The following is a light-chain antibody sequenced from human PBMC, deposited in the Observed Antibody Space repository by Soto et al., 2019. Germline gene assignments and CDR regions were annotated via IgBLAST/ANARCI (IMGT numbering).Light chain of an antibody. CDR2: AAS. V-gene: IGKV1-12*01. CDR3: LQTNTFPWT. Sequence: DIQMTQSPSSVSASVGDRVTITCRASQGIITWLAWYQRRPGKAPNLLIYAASSLQIGVPSRFSGSGSGTDFTLTISSLQPEDFATYYCLQTNTFPWTFGQGTKVEV. J-gene: IGKJ1*01. CDR1: QGIITW.